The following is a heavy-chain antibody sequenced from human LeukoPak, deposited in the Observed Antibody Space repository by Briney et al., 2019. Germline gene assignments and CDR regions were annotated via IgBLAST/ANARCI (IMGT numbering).Heavy chain of an antibody. V-gene: IGHV3-23*01. Sequence: PGGSLRLSCAASGFTFSSYAMSWVRQAPGKGLEWVSAISGSGGSTYYADSVKSRFTISRDNSKNTLSLQMNSLRAEDTAVYYCAKDQGVAVAAGGFDYWGQGTLVTVSS. CDR2: ISGSGGST. D-gene: IGHD6-19*01. J-gene: IGHJ4*02. CDR1: GFTFSSYA. CDR3: AKDQGVAVAAGGFDY.